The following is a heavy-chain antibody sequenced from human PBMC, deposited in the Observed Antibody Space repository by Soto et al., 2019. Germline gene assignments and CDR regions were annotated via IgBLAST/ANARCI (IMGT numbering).Heavy chain of an antibody. V-gene: IGHV3-21*03. CDR3: AHLPWKQLWPRAPVVY. CDR1: GFTFSSYS. J-gene: IGHJ4*02. D-gene: IGHD5-18*01. Sequence: PGGSLRLSCAASGFTFSSYSMNWVRQAPGKGLEWVSSISSSSSYIYYADSVKGRFTISRDNAKNQLVLTMTNMDPVDTATYYCAHLPWKQLWPRAPVVYWGQGTPVTVSS. CDR2: ISSSSSYI.